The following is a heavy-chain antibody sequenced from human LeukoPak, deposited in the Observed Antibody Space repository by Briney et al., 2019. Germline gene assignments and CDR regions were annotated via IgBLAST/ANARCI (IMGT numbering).Heavy chain of an antibody. CDR1: GYTFTSYY. J-gene: IGHJ1*01. Sequence: ASVKVSCKASGYTFTSYYIHWVRQAPGEGLEWMGIINPTSGSTSYAQKFQGRVTMTRDTSTSTVYMELSSLRSEDTAVYYRARDDVDYYGSGSYEEYFQHWGQGTLVTVSS. V-gene: IGHV1-46*01. D-gene: IGHD3-10*01. CDR3: ARDDVDYYGSGSYEEYFQH. CDR2: INPTSGST.